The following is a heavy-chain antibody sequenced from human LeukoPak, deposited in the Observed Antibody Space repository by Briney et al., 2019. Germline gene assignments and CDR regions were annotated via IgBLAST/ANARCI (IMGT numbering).Heavy chain of an antibody. CDR3: VRSAFHAGSGNYYDY. J-gene: IGHJ4*02. CDR1: GFTFSSYG. Sequence: SGGSLRLSCAASGFTFSSYGMHWVRQAPGKGLEWVAVIWYDGSNKYYADSVKGRFTISRDNSKNTLYLQMNSLRAEDTAVYYCVRSAFHAGSGNYYDYWGQGTLVTVSS. V-gene: IGHV3-33*01. D-gene: IGHD3-22*01. CDR2: IWYDGSNK.